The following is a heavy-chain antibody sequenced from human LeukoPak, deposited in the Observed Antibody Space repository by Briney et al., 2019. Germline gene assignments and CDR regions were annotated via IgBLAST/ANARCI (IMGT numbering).Heavy chain of an antibody. CDR2: ISWNSGSI. D-gene: IGHD5-18*01. J-gene: IGHJ4*02. V-gene: IGHV3-9*01. CDR1: GFTFDDYA. CDR3: AKDIRDTSYYFDT. Sequence: PGGSLRLSCAASGFTFDDYAMHWVRQAPGKGLEWVSGISWNSGSIGYADSVKGRFTISRDNAKNSLYLQMNSLRAEDTALYYCAKDIRDTSYYFDTWGQGTLVTVSS.